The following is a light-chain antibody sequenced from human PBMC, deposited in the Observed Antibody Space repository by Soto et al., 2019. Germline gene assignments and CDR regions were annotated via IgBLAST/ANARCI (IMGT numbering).Light chain of an antibody. CDR2: GAS. V-gene: IGKV3-15*01. J-gene: IGKJ1*01. CDR1: QSLNSN. CDR3: QQYNNWWT. Sequence: EIVMTQSPATLSVSPGERATLSCRASQSLNSNLAWYQQKPGQAPRLLISGASTRATGIPARFSGSGSETEFTLTISSLQSEDFAVYYCQQYNNWWTFGQGTKVE.